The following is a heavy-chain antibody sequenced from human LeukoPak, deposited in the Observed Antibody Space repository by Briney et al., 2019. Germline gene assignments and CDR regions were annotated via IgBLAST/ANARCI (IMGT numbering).Heavy chain of an antibody. J-gene: IGHJ4*02. Sequence: GGSLRLSCAASGFTFGSYAMSWVRQAPGKGLEWVSAISGSGDRTYNADSVKGRFTIPRDNSKNTLYLQMNSLRAEDTAVYYCAKRNSSGDKNFDYWGQGTLVTVSS. V-gene: IGHV3-23*01. CDR3: AKRNSSGDKNFDY. CDR2: ISGSGDRT. CDR1: GFTFGSYA. D-gene: IGHD6-19*01.